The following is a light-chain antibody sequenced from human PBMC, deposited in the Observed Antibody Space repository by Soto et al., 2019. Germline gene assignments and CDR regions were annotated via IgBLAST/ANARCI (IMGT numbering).Light chain of an antibody. CDR3: QQRSAWPPWT. J-gene: IGKJ1*01. CDR2: DAS. CDR1: QSLSSY. Sequence: ENVLTQSPATLSLSPGERVTLSCRASQSLSSYLAWYQQKPGQAPRLLIYDASNRATGIPARFSGSGSGTDFTLTISSLAPEDFAVYYCQQRSAWPPWTFGQGTKVEIK. V-gene: IGKV3-11*01.